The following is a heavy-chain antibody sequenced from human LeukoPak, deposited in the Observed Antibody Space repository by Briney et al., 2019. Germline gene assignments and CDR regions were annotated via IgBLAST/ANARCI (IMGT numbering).Heavy chain of an antibody. Sequence: SETLSLTCTVSGGSISSGSYYWSWIRQPAGKGLEWIGRIYTSGSTNYNPSLKSRVTISVDTSKNQFSLKLSSVTAADTAVYYCAREGVKYCSSTSCYFYYYYYMDVWGKGTTVTISS. CDR3: AREGVKYCSSTSCYFYYYYYMDV. CDR1: GGSISSGSYY. CDR2: IYTSGST. V-gene: IGHV4-61*02. J-gene: IGHJ6*03. D-gene: IGHD2-2*01.